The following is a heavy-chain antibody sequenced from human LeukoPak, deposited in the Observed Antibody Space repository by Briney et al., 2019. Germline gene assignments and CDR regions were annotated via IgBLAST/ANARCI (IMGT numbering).Heavy chain of an antibody. J-gene: IGHJ3*02. Sequence: GASVKVSCKASGYTFTSYYMHWVRQAPGQGLEWMGIINPSGGSTSYAQKFQGRVTITADESTSTAYMELSSLRSEDTAVYYCARGQGIAVAGAFDIWGQGTMVTVSS. CDR1: GYTFTSYY. CDR3: ARGQGIAVAGAFDI. V-gene: IGHV1-46*01. CDR2: INPSGGST. D-gene: IGHD6-19*01.